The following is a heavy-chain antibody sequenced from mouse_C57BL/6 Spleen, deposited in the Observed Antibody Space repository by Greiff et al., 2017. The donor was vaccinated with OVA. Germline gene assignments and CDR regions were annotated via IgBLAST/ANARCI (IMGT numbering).Heavy chain of an antibody. Sequence: VQLQQSGAELVRPGASVKLSCTASGFNIKDDYMHWVKQRPEQGLEWIGWIDPENGDTEYASKFQGKATITADTSSNTAYLQLSSLTSEDTAVYYCTCYYSNGVRYFDYWGQGTTLTVSS. J-gene: IGHJ2*01. D-gene: IGHD2-12*01. V-gene: IGHV14-4*01. CDR3: TCYYSNGVRYFDY. CDR1: GFNIKDDY. CDR2: IDPENGDT.